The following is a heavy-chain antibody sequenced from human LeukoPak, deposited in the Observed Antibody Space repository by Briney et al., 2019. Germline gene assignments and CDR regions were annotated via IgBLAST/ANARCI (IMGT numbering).Heavy chain of an antibody. CDR1: GGSISSYY. CDR3: ASSQAGDFDY. D-gene: IGHD6-13*01. CDR2: IYASGST. J-gene: IGHJ4*02. Sequence: SDTLSLTCAVSGGSISSYYWSWIRQPAGTGLEWIGRIYASGSTNYNPSLRNRVTISVDTSKNQFSLKLRSVTAADTAVYYCASSQAGDFDYWGQGTLVTVSS. V-gene: IGHV4-4*07.